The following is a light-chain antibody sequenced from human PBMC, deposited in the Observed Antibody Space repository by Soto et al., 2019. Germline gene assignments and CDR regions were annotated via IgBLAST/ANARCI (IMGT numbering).Light chain of an antibody. CDR1: QSVSSSC. CDR3: QQYSSSPLT. Sequence: EIVLTQSPGTLSLSSGERATLSCRASQSVSSSCLAWYQQKPGQAPRLLIYGASSRATGIPDRFSGSGSGTDFTLTISRLEPEDFAVNYCQQYSSSPLTFGGGTKVEIK. J-gene: IGKJ4*01. CDR2: GAS. V-gene: IGKV3-20*01.